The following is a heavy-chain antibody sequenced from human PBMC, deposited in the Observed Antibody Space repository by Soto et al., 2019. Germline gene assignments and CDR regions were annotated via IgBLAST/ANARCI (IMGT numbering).Heavy chain of an antibody. CDR2: IYHSGST. D-gene: IGHD4-17*01. Sequence: QVQLQESGPGLVKPSGTLSLTCAVSGGSISSSNWWSWVRQPPGKGLGWIGEIYHSGSTNYNPSLQSRVTISVDKSKNQFSLKLSSVTAADTAVYYCASYGDYDSGFDYWGQGTLVTVSS. V-gene: IGHV4-4*02. CDR3: ASYGDYDSGFDY. J-gene: IGHJ4*02. CDR1: GGSISSSNW.